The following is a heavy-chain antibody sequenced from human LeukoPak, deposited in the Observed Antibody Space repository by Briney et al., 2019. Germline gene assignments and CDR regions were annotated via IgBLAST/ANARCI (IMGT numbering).Heavy chain of an antibody. J-gene: IGHJ4*02. D-gene: IGHD6-13*01. CDR2: MKQVETEK. V-gene: IGHV3-7*01. CDR1: GFSFSIYW. Sequence: GGSLRLSCAASGFSFSIYWMSWVRHAPGKGLEWVANMKQVETEKYYVDSVKGRFTISRDNAKNSLYLQMNSLRAEDTAVYYCASGAHYSSSWSYLDYWGQGALVTVSS. CDR3: ASGAHYSSSWSYLDY.